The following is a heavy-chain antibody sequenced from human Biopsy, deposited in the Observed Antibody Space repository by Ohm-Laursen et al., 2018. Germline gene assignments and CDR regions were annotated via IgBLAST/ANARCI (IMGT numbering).Heavy chain of an antibody. D-gene: IGHD2-15*01. V-gene: IGHV3-23*01. CDR3: AKTFHGSSFLYDY. J-gene: IGHJ4*02. Sequence: SLRLSCSASGFTFSSYGMSWVRQAPGKGLEWVSVLSGSGGTTYYADSVKGRFTISRDNSKNTLYLQMNSLTAEDTAVYYCAKTFHGSSFLYDYWGQGTLVTVSP. CDR2: LSGSGGTT. CDR1: GFTFSSYG.